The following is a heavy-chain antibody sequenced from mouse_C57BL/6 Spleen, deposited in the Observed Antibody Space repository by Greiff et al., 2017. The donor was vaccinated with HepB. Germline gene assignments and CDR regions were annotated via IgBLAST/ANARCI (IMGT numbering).Heavy chain of an antibody. CDR1: GFTFSDYG. J-gene: IGHJ2*01. V-gene: IGHV5-17*01. CDR2: ISSGSSTI. Sequence: VHVKQSGGGLVKPGGSLKLSCAASGFTFSDYGMHWVRQAPEKGLEWVAYISSGSSTIYYADTVKGRFTISRDNAKNTLFLQMTSLRSEDTAMYYCARPIYDGYLYYFDYWGQGTTLTVSS. D-gene: IGHD2-3*01. CDR3: ARPIYDGYLYYFDY.